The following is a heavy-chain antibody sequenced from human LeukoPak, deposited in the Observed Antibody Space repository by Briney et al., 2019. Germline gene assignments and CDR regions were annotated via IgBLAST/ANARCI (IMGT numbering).Heavy chain of an antibody. CDR3: ATGWVGGSGSYQDY. D-gene: IGHD3-10*01. Sequence: EASVKVSCKVSGYTLTELSMPWVRQAPGKGLEWMGGFDPEDGETIYAQKFQGRVTMTEDTSTDTAYMELSSLRSEDTAVYYCATGWVGGSGSYQDYWGQGTLVTVSS. CDR1: GYTLTELS. V-gene: IGHV1-24*01. CDR2: FDPEDGET. J-gene: IGHJ4*02.